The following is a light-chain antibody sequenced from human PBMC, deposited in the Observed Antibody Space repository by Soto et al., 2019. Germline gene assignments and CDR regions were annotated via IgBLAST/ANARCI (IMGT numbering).Light chain of an antibody. J-gene: IGLJ1*01. V-gene: IGLV2-14*01. CDR1: SSDVGGYNY. CDR3: SSYTSSSSYV. Sequence: QSALTQPASVSGSPGQSITISCTGTSSDVGGYNYVSWYQQHTGKAPKLMIYDVSNRPSGVSNRFSGSKSGNTASLTISGLQAEDEADYYCSSYTSSSSYVFGTGTKVTAL. CDR2: DVS.